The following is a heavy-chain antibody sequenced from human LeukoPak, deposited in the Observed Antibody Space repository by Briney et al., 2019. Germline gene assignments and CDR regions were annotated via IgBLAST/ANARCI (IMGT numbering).Heavy chain of an antibody. V-gene: IGHV3-33*01. Sequence: GGSLRLSCAASGFIFSNDAMHWVRQAPGKGLEWVAFIWFDGSNKHYADSVKGRFTISRDNSEDTLYLQMNSLRAEDTAVYYCARDPGGNSDYWGQGTLVTVSS. D-gene: IGHD4-23*01. J-gene: IGHJ4*02. CDR2: IWFDGSNK. CDR3: ARDPGGNSDY. CDR1: GFIFSNDA.